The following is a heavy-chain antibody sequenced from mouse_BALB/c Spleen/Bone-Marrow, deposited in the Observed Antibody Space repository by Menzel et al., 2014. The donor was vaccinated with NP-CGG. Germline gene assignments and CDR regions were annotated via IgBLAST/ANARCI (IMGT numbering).Heavy chain of an antibody. CDR3: ARGYGNYRAWFAY. D-gene: IGHD2-1*01. CDR1: GDSITSGY. J-gene: IGHJ3*01. CDR2: ISYSDST. V-gene: IGHV3-8*02. Sequence: EVMLVESGPSLVKPSQPLSLTCSVTGDSITSGYWNWIRKFPGNKLEYMGYISYSDSTYYNPSLKSRISITRDTSKNQYYLQSNSVTTEDTATYCCARGYGNYRAWFAYWAKGLWSLSLQ.